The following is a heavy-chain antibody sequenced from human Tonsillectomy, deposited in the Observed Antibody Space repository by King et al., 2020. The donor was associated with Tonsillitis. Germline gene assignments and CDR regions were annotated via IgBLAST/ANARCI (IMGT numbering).Heavy chain of an antibody. Sequence: QLQESGPGLVKPSQTLSLTCTVSGGSISSSSYYRGWIRQPPGKGLEWIGTIYYSGNTHYEPSLKSRATISVDTSKNQFSLKLKSVTAADTAGYYCASTYCSSSSCPLGNWFDPWGQGTLVTVSS. CDR1: GGSISSSSYY. D-gene: IGHD2-15*01. V-gene: IGHV4-39*01. J-gene: IGHJ5*02. CDR2: IYYSGNT. CDR3: ASTYCSSSSCPLGNWFDP.